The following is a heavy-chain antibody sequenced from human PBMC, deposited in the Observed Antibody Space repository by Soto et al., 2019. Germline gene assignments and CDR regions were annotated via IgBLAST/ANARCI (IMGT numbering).Heavy chain of an antibody. CDR1: GDSVSSNSAG. V-gene: IGHV6-1*01. D-gene: IGHD1-26*01. CDR2: TYYRSKWYY. J-gene: IGHJ4*01. Sequence: PSQTLSLTCPITGDSVSSNSAGWSWVRQSPSRGLEWLGRTYYRSKWYYEYAVSVRGRITINPDTSKNQYSLQLNSVTPEDTAVYFCARGEQYSGRIFDYWGQGTLVTV. CDR3: ARGEQYSGRIFDY.